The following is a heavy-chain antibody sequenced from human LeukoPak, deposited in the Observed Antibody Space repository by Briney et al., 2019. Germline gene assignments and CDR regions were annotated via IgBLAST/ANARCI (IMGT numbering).Heavy chain of an antibody. D-gene: IGHD2-15*01. Sequence: GGSLRLSCATSGFTFSSYAMSWVRQAPGKGLEWVSALSGSGGYTYYADSVKGRFTISRDNSKNTLYLQMNTLRDEDTAVYFCARDSGYAFDTWGQGTMVTVSS. CDR3: ARDSGYAFDT. J-gene: IGHJ3*02. CDR1: GFTFSSYA. CDR2: LSGSGGYT. V-gene: IGHV3-23*01.